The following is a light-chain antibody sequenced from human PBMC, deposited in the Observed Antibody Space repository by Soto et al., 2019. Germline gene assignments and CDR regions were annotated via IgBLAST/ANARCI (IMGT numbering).Light chain of an antibody. CDR2: DAS. V-gene: IGKV1-5*01. CDR1: QSISSW. Sequence: DIPMTQSPSTLSASVGDRVTITCRASQSISSWLAWYQQKPGKAPKLLIYDASSLESGVPSRFSGSGCGTEFTLTISSLQPDDVAAYDYQQYNNYPAWTFGQGTKVEIK. J-gene: IGKJ1*01. CDR3: QQYNNYPAWT.